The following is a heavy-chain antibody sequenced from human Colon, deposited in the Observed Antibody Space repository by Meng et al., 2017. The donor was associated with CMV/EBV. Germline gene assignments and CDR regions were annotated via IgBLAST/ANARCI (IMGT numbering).Heavy chain of an antibody. CDR2: ISAYNGNT. J-gene: IGHJ5*02. CDR3: ARMWGGQQLVLDP. CDR1: GYTFTSYG. V-gene: IGHV1-18*01. D-gene: IGHD6-13*01. Sequence: ASVTVSCKASGYTFTSYGISWVRQAPGQGLEWMGWISAYNGNTNYAQKLQDRVTMTSDTSTRTAYMELGSLRSDDTAVYYCARMWGGQQLVLDPWGQGTLVTVSS.